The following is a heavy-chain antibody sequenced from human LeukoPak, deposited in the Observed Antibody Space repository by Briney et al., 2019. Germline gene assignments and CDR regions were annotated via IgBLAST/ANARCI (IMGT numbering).Heavy chain of an antibody. D-gene: IGHD1-14*01. CDR2: IYYSGST. Sequence: SETLSLTCTVSGGSISSSSYYWGWLRQPPGKGLEWIGSIYYSGSTYYNPSLKSRVTISVDTSKNQFSLKLSSVTAADTAVYYCARQKTGPKGWFDPWGQGTLVTVSS. CDR3: ARQKTGPKGWFDP. J-gene: IGHJ5*02. V-gene: IGHV4-39*01. CDR1: GGSISSSSYY.